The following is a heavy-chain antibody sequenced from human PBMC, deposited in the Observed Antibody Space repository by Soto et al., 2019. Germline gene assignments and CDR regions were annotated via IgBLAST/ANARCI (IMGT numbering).Heavy chain of an antibody. D-gene: IGHD3-3*01. V-gene: IGHV4-34*01. CDR1: GGSFSGYY. CDR2: INHSGST. Sequence: PSETLSLTCAVYGGSFSGYYWSWIRQPPGKGLEWIGEINHSGSTNYNPSLKSRVTISVDTSKNQFSLKLSSVTAADTAVYYCARGGPYYDFWSGYSGYYYYRLDVWGQGTTVTVSS. J-gene: IGHJ6*02. CDR3: ARGGPYYDFWSGYSGYYYYRLDV.